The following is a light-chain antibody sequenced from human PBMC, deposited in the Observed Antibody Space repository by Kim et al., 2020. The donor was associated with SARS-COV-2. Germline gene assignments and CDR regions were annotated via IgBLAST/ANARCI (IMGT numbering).Light chain of an antibody. V-gene: IGLV3-21*04. CDR3: QVWDSSSDHHV. J-gene: IGLJ3*02. CDR2: YDS. Sequence: APGKQARITCGGNNIGSKSVHWYQQKPGQAPVLVIYYDSDRPSGIPERFSGSNSGNTATLTISRVEAGDEADYYCQVWDSSSDHHVFGGGTQLTVL. CDR1: NIGSKS.